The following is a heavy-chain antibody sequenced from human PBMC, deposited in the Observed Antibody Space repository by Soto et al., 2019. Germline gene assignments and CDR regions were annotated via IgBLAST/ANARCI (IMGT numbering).Heavy chain of an antibody. Sequence: PSETLSLTCTVSGGSISSGDYYWSWIRQHPGKGLEWIGTIYFSETTYYNPSLKSRVTISVDTSKNQFSLNLSSVTAADTAVYYCARRDRSGFSYWLDTWGQGTLVTVSS. J-gene: IGHJ5*02. V-gene: IGHV4-31*03. D-gene: IGHD3-22*01. CDR2: IYFSETT. CDR3: ARRDRSGFSYWLDT. CDR1: GGSISSGDYY.